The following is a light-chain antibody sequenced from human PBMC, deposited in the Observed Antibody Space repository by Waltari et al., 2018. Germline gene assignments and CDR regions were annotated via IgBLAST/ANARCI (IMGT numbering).Light chain of an antibody. V-gene: IGLV2-8*01. CDR3: SSYAGSNNLV. Sequence: QSALTQPHSASGSPGPSVTISCTGTSSDVGGYNYVSWYQQHPGKAPKLMIYEVSKRPSGVPDRFSGSKSGNTASLTVSGLQAEDEADYYCSSYAGSNNLVFGGGTKLTVL. CDR1: SSDVGGYNY. J-gene: IGLJ2*01. CDR2: EVS.